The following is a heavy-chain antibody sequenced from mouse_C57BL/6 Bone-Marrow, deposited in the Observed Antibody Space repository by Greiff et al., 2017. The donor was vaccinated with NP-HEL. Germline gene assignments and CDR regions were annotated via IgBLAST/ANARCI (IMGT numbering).Heavy chain of an antibody. CDR2: ISYDGSN. Sequence: EVQRVESGPGLVKPSQSLSLTCSVTGYSITSGYYWNWIRQLPGNQLEWMGYISYDGSNNYNPSLKNRISITRDTSKNQFFLKWNSVTTEDTATDYCARDGESTMVTTRTWFAYWGQGTLVTVSA. CDR1: GYSITSGYY. D-gene: IGHD2-2*01. J-gene: IGHJ3*01. CDR3: ARDGESTMVTTRTWFAY. V-gene: IGHV3-6*01.